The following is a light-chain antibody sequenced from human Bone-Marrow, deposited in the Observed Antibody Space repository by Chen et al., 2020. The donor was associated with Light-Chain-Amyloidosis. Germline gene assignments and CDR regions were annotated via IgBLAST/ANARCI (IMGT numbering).Light chain of an antibody. CDR2: RDT. CDR3: QSADSSGTYEVI. J-gene: IGLJ2*01. CDR1: DLPTKY. V-gene: IGLV3-25*03. Sequence: SYELTPPPSVSLSPGQPARITCSGDDLPTKYAYWYQQKPGQAPVLVIHRDTERPWGSSERFSGSRSGTTATLTISGVQAEDEADYHCQSADSSGTYEVIFGGGTKLTVL.